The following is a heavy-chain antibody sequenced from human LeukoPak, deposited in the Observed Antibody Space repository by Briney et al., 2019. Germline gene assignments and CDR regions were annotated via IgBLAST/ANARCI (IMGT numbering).Heavy chain of an antibody. CDR1: GFTFSDYY. V-gene: IGHV3-11*01. CDR2: ISSSGSTI. J-gene: IGHJ1*01. D-gene: IGHD3-22*01. Sequence: GGSLRLSCAASGFTFSDYYMSWIRQAPGKGLEWVSYISSSGSTIYYADSVKGRFTISRDNAKNSLYLQMNSLRAEDTAVYYCARNGYYDSSGYYPEYFQHWGQGTLVTVSS. CDR3: ARNGYYDSSGYYPEYFQH.